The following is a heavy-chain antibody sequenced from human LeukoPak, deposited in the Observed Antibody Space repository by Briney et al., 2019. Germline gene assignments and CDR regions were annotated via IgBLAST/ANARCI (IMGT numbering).Heavy chain of an antibody. V-gene: IGHV3-21*01. CDR1: GFTISSYS. J-gene: IGHJ4*02. D-gene: IGHD2-2*01. Sequence: GGSLRLSCAASGFTISSYSMNWVRQAPGKGLEWVSSISSSSSYIYYADSVKGRFTISRDNAKNSLYLQMNSLRAEDAAVYYCARGALAYCSSTSCYYFDYWGQGTLVTVSS. CDR2: ISSSSSYI. CDR3: ARGALAYCSSTSCYYFDY.